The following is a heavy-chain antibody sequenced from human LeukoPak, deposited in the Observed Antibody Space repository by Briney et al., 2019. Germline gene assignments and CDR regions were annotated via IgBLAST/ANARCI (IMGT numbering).Heavy chain of an antibody. V-gene: IGHV4-59*01. Sequence: SETLSLTCTVSGGSISSYYWSWIRQPPGKGLEWIGYIYYSGSTSYNPSLKSRVTISVDTSKNQFSLKLSSVTAADTAVYYCASAGMVRGPYYYYMDVWGKGTTVTVSS. J-gene: IGHJ6*03. CDR3: ASAGMVRGPYYYYMDV. CDR1: GGSISSYY. D-gene: IGHD3-10*01. CDR2: IYYSGST.